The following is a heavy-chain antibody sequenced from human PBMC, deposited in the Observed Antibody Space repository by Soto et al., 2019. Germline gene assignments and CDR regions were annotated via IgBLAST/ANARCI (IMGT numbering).Heavy chain of an antibody. CDR2: INHSGST. CDR3: AREKGYCSSTSCHHIGYYYGMDV. J-gene: IGHJ6*02. CDR1: GGSFSGYY. V-gene: IGHV4-34*01. D-gene: IGHD2-2*01. Sequence: SETLSLTCAVYGGSFSGYYWSWIRQPPGKGLEWIGEINHSGSTNHNPSLKSRVTISVDTSKNQFSLKLSSVTAADTAVYYCAREKGYCSSTSCHHIGYYYGMDVWGQGTTVT.